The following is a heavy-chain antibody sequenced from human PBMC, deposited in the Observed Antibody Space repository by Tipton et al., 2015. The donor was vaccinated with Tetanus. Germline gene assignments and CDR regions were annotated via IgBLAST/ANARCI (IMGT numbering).Heavy chain of an antibody. CDR3: AGRRYNWNRGGFYI. D-gene: IGHD1-20*01. J-gene: IGHJ3*02. Sequence: TLSLTCVVSGGSFSDFCWSWIRQPPGQGLVWIGEINHSGSANKNPSLKSRVTMSVDTSNKQISLRVDSVTAAGTAVYYCAGRRYNWNRGGFYIWGQGTMVTVSS. CDR1: GGSFSDFC. V-gene: IGHV4-34*01. CDR2: INHSGSA.